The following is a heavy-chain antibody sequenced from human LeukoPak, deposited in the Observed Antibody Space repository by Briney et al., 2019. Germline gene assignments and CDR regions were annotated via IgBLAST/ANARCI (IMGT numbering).Heavy chain of an antibody. CDR3: ATYSHALDI. V-gene: IGHV3-66*01. Sequence: GGSLRLSCAASGFTFSSYAMSWVRQAPGKGLEWVSNIHSGGSTYYADSVQGRFIISRDNSKNTLYLQMNSLRDEDTAVYYCATYSHALDIWGQGTMVTVSS. J-gene: IGHJ3*02. CDR1: GFTFSSYA. CDR2: IHSGGST. D-gene: IGHD2-15*01.